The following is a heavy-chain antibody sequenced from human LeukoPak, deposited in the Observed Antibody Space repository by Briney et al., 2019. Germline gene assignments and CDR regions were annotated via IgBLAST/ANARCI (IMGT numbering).Heavy chain of an antibody. Sequence: GGSLRLSCAASGFTFSSYGMSWVRQAPGKGLEWVSAISGSGGSTYYADYVKGRFTISRDNSKNTLYLQMNSLRAEDTAVYYCAKSSRAVTTGPGDYWGQGTLVTVSS. CDR1: GFTFSSYG. CDR2: ISGSGGST. CDR3: AKSSRAVTTGPGDY. V-gene: IGHV3-23*01. D-gene: IGHD4-17*01. J-gene: IGHJ4*02.